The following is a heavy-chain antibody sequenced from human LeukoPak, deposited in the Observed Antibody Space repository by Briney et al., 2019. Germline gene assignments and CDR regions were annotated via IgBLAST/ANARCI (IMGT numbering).Heavy chain of an antibody. CDR3: ARDHSPSSGDSY. J-gene: IGHJ4*02. CDR1: GFTLGSYA. Sequence: GGSLRLSCPPSGFTLGSYAMTWVRQAPGRGRGWVSSISKSSGYIYYADSVKGRFTISRDNAKNSLFLQMDSLRAEDTAVYYCARDHSPSSGDSYWGQGTLVSVSS. D-gene: IGHD6-19*01. V-gene: IGHV3-21*01. CDR2: ISKSSGYI.